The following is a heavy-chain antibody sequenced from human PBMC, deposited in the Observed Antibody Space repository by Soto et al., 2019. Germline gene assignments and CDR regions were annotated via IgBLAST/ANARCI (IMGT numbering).Heavy chain of an antibody. D-gene: IGHD3-3*01. V-gene: IGHV4-61*01. CDR2: IYYSGST. CDR3: AREDLEWARAAV. J-gene: IGHJ6*02. CDR1: GGSVSSGSYY. Sequence: QVQLQESGPGLVKPSETLSLTCTVSGGSVSSGSYYWSWIRQPPGKGLEWIGYIYYSGSTNYNPSLKSRVTISVDTSKNQFSLKLRSVTAADTAVYSCAREDLEWARAAVWGQGTTVTVSS.